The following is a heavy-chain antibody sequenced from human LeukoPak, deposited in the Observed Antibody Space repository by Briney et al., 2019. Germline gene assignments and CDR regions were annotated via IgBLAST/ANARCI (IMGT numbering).Heavy chain of an antibody. CDR3: ASRIAVAGTTGGFDY. CDR2: IYYSGST. D-gene: IGHD6-19*01. Sequence: PSETLSLTCTVSGGSISSYYWSWIRQPPGQGLEWIGYIYYSGSTNYNPSLKSRVTISVDTSKNQFSLKLSSVTAADTAVYYCASRIAVAGTTGGFDYWGQGTLVTVSS. CDR1: GGSISSYY. J-gene: IGHJ4*02. V-gene: IGHV4-59*01.